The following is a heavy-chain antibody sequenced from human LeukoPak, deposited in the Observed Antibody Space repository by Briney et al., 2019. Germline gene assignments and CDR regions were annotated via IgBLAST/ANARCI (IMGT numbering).Heavy chain of an antibody. D-gene: IGHD2-2*01. CDR1: GASISSYY. V-gene: IGHV4-4*09. J-gene: IGHJ4*02. CDR3: ARHRSPSSLSFFDI. CDR2: IYTSETT. Sequence: SETLSLTCTVSGASISSYYWSWIRQPPGKGLEWIGYIYTSETTNFNPALRSRVTISIDTSKNRVSLRLSSVTAADTALYYCARHRSPSSLSFFDIWGQGMLVIVSS.